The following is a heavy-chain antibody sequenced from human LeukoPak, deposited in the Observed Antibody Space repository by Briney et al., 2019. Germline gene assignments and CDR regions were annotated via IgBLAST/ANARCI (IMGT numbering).Heavy chain of an antibody. J-gene: IGHJ4*02. Sequence: ASVKVSCKASGYTFTSYYINWVRQATGQGLEWMGWMNPNSGKTGYAQKFQGRVTMTRNTSISTAYMELSSLIAEDTAVYYCARGPHYYDSSGYYPFDYWGQGTLVTVYS. CDR3: ARGPHYYDSSGYYPFDY. D-gene: IGHD3-22*01. V-gene: IGHV1-8*01. CDR2: MNPNSGKT. CDR1: GYTFTSYY.